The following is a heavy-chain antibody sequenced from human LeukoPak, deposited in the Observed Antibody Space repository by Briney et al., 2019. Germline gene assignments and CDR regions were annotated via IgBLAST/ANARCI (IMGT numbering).Heavy chain of an antibody. J-gene: IGHJ4*02. CDR2: ISWNSGYI. Sequence: PGGSLRLSCAASGFTFDDYAMHWVRQAPGKGLEWVSGISWNSGYIGYADSVKGRFTISRDNAKNSLYLQMNSLRSEDTALYYCAKDLGYGSGWPRIDYWGQGTLVTVSS. D-gene: IGHD6-19*01. CDR1: GFTFDDYA. CDR3: AKDLGYGSGWPRIDY. V-gene: IGHV3-9*01.